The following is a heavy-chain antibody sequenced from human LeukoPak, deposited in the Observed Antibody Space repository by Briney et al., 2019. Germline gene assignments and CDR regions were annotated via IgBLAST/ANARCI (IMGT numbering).Heavy chain of an antibody. D-gene: IGHD2-21*01. CDR3: ARHSIASDGARLFDY. Sequence: SETPSLTCTVSGGSLSSYYWSWIRQPPEKGLEWIGYVYYSGYSNYNPSLKSRVSMTVDTSMNQFSLKLASVTAADTAVYYCARHSIASDGARLFDYWGRGTLVTVSS. CDR2: VYYSGYS. CDR1: GGSLSSYY. J-gene: IGHJ4*02. V-gene: IGHV4-59*08.